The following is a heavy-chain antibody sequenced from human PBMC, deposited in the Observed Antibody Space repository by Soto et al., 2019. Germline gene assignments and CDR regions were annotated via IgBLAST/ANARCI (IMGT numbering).Heavy chain of an antibody. V-gene: IGHV4-34*01. CDR1: GGSFSGYY. CDR3: ARGPTPRYYDILATQDAFDI. Sequence: PSETLSLTCAVYGGSFSGYYWSWIRQPPGKGLEWIGEINHSGSTNYNPSLKSRVTISVDTSKNQFSLKLSSVTAADTAVYYCARGPTPRYYDILATQDAFDIWGQGTMVTVSS. CDR2: INHSGST. D-gene: IGHD3-9*01. J-gene: IGHJ3*02.